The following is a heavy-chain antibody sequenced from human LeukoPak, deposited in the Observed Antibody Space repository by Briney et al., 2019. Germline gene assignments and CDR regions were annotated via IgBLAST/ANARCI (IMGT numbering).Heavy chain of an antibody. Sequence: ASVKVSCKASGYTFTSYGISWVQQAPGQGLEWMGRISAYNGNTNYAQKLQGRVTMTTDTSTSTAYMELRSLRSDDTAVYYCARDLREYSSSSADYWGQGTLVTVSS. J-gene: IGHJ4*02. V-gene: IGHV1-18*01. D-gene: IGHD6-6*01. CDR1: GYTFTSYG. CDR3: ARDLREYSSSSADY. CDR2: ISAYNGNT.